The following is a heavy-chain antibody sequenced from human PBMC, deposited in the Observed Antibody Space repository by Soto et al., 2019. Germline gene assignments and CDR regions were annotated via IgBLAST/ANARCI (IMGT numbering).Heavy chain of an antibody. J-gene: IGHJ4*02. D-gene: IGHD1-26*01. V-gene: IGHV3-30-3*01. CDR2: ISYDGSNK. CDR3: AVVGATTDFDY. Sequence: GGSLRLSCAASGFTFSSYAMHWVRQAPGKGLEWVAVISYDGSNKYYADSVKGRFTISRDNSKNTLYLQMNSPRAEDTAVYYCAVVGATTDFDYWGQGTMVTVYS. CDR1: GFTFSSYA.